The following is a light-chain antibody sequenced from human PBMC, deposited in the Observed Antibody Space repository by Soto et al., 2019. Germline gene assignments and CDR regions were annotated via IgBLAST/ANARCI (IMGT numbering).Light chain of an antibody. Sequence: DIVMTQSPDSLAVSLGERATIDCKSSQNILYSSNNKNYLAWYQQKRGQPPRLLFYWASTRESGVPDRFRGSGSGTEFTLPISRLQPDDFETYYCQQYYTYWLMFGQGTKVDIK. J-gene: IGKJ1*01. CDR1: QNILYSSNNKNY. V-gene: IGKV4-1*01. CDR3: QQYYTYWLM. CDR2: WAS.